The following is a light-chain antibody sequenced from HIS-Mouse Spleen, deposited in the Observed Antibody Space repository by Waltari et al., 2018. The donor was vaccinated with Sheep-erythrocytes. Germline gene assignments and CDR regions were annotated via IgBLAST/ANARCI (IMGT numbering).Light chain of an antibody. CDR2: QDS. Sequence: SYELTQPPSVSVSPGQTASITCSGDKLGDKYACWYQQKPGQSPVLVIYQDSKRPSGIPERFSGSNSGNTATLTISGTQATDEADYYCQAWDSSTFSYVFGTGTKVTVL. CDR1: KLGDKY. J-gene: IGLJ1*01. CDR3: QAWDSSTFSYV. V-gene: IGLV3-1*01.